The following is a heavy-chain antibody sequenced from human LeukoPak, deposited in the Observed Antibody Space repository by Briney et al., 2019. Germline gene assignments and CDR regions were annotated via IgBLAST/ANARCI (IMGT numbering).Heavy chain of an antibody. CDR3: VRHGLGSSWGGFDY. CDR1: GYTFTTYW. V-gene: IGHV5-51*01. Sequence: GESLKISCKGSGYTFTTYWIGWVRQVPGKGLEWMGIIYPGDSDPRFSPSFQGQVTISADKPISTTYLQWSSLKASDSAMYYCVRHGLGSSWGGFDYWGQGTLVTLS. J-gene: IGHJ4*02. D-gene: IGHD6-13*01. CDR2: IYPGDSDP.